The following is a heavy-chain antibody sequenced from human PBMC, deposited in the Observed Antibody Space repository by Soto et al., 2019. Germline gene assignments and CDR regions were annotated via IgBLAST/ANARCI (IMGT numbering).Heavy chain of an antibody. CDR3: TTGFPPAKRLRSMGSGFDY. CDR2: IKSKTDGGTT. J-gene: IGHJ4*02. CDR1: GFTFSNAW. D-gene: IGHD4-17*01. V-gene: IGHV3-15*01. Sequence: GGSLRLSCAASGFTFSNAWMSWVRQAPGKGLEWVGRIKSKTDGGTTDYAAPVKGRFTISRDDSKNTLYLQMNSLKTEDTAVYYCTTGFPPAKRLRSMGSGFDYWGQGTLVTVSS.